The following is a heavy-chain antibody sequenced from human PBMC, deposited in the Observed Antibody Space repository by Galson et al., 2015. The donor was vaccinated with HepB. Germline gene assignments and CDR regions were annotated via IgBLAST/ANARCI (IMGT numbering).Heavy chain of an antibody. Sequence: QSGAEVKKPGESLRISRKGSGYSFTSYWISWVRQMPGKDLEWMGRIDPSDSYTNYSPSFQGHVTISADKSISTAYLQWRSLKASDPAMYYWARHEGITIIVVAENWFDPWGQGPLVPVSS. J-gene: IGHJ5*02. CDR2: IDPSDSYT. V-gene: IGHV5-10-1*01. CDR1: GYSFTSYW. CDR3: ARHEGITIIVVAENWFDP. D-gene: IGHD3-22*01.